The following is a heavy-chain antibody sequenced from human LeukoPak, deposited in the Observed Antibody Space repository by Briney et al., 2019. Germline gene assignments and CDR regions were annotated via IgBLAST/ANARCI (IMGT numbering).Heavy chain of an antibody. CDR2: IYHSGST. J-gene: IGHJ4*02. CDR1: GYSISSGYY. V-gene: IGHV4-38-2*02. CDR3: ARVVGEIDY. Sequence: SETLSLTCTVSGYSISSGYYWGWIRQPPGKGLEWIGSIYHSGSTYCNPSLKSRVTISVDTSKNQFSLKLSSVTAADTAVYYCARVVGEIDYWGQGTLVTVSS.